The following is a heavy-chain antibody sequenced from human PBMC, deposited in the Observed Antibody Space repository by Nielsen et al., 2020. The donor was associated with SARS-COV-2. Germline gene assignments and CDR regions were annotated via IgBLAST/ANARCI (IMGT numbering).Heavy chain of an antibody. V-gene: IGHV3-7*01. CDR3: ARDWSRAFDV. CDR2: IKQDGSEK. Sequence: GESLKISCAASGFTFDEYTMHWVRQAPGKGLEWVANIKQDGSEKYYVDSVKGRFTISRDNAKNSMSLQMNSLRVEDTAVYYCARDWSRAFDVWGQGTMVTVSS. J-gene: IGHJ3*01. CDR1: GFTFDEYT.